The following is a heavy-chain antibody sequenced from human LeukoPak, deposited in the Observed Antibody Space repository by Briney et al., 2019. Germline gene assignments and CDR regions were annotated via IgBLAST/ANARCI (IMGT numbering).Heavy chain of an antibody. V-gene: IGHV1-24*01. CDR3: ATVLHPGIAAAGTTYPDY. D-gene: IGHD6-13*01. CDR2: FDPEDGET. CDR1: GYTLTELS. Sequence: AASVNVSCKVSGYTLTELSMHWVRQAPGKGLEWMGGFDPEDGETIYAQKFQGRVTMTEDTSTDTAYMELSSLRSEDTAVYYCATVLHPGIAAAGTTYPDYWGQGTLVTVSS. J-gene: IGHJ4*02.